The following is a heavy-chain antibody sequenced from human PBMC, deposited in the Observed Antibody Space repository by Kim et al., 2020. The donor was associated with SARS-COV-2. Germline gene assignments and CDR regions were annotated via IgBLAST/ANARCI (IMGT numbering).Heavy chain of an antibody. J-gene: IGHJ6*02. Sequence: GGSLRLSCVASGFSVSDYYMDWVRQAPGKGLEWVARSRNSARRYTTDYAAPVKGRFSLSRDNSKNSVYLQMNSLNTEDTAVYYCTRGLPLMDMDVWGQGTTVTVSS. CDR1: GFSVSDYY. CDR2: SRNSARRYTT. V-gene: IGHV3-72*01. D-gene: IGHD3-16*01. CDR3: TRGLPLMDMDV.